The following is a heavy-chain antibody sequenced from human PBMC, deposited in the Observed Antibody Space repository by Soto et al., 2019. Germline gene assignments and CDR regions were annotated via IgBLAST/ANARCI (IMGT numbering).Heavy chain of an antibody. CDR2: ISAYNGNT. V-gene: IGHV1-18*04. J-gene: IGHJ6*02. Sequence: ASVKVSCKASGYTFTSYGISWVRQAPGQGLEWMGWISAYNGNTNYAQKLQGRVTMTTDTSTSTAYMELRSLRSDDTAVYYCARDRYDFWSGSRDLLGMDVWGQGTTVTVSS. CDR1: GYTFTSYG. CDR3: ARDRYDFWSGSRDLLGMDV. D-gene: IGHD3-3*01.